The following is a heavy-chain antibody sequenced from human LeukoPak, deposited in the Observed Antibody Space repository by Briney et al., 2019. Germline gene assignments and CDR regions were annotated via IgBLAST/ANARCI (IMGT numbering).Heavy chain of an antibody. D-gene: IGHD6-19*01. CDR2: LSGSGITT. J-gene: IGHJ4*01. CDR3: AKGIYSSGWSYFDY. Sequence: GGSLRLSCAASGFTFSNSAMSWVRQAPGKGLEWVSTLSGSGITTYYADSVTGRFTVSRDNSRNTLYLQMNSLRAEDAAVYYCAKGIYSSGWSYFDYWGHGTLVTVSS. CDR1: GFTFSNSA. V-gene: IGHV3-23*01.